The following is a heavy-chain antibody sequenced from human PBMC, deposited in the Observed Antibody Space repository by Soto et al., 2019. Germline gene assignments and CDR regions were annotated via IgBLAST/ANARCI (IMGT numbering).Heavy chain of an antibody. Sequence: PGGSLRLSCAVSGFTFSSYEMNWVRQAPGKGLEWVSYIGTSGETIYYADSVRGRFTISRDNAKNSLYLQMNSLRAEDTAVYFCARDPAIYSGKFDYGLDVWGRGTTVTVSS. D-gene: IGHD4-4*01. V-gene: IGHV3-48*03. J-gene: IGHJ6*02. CDR1: GFTFSSYE. CDR2: IGTSGETI. CDR3: ARDPAIYSGKFDYGLDV.